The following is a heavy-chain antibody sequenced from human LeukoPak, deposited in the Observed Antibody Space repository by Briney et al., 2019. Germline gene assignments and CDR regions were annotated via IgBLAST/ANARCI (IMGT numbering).Heavy chain of an antibody. D-gene: IGHD1-26*01. V-gene: IGHV3-23*01. Sequence: HSGGSLRLSCAASGFTFNNYAMRWVRQAPGKGLEWVSGISGGGDSTFYADSVKGRFTISKDTSKNTLFLHLTSLRAEDTAMYYCASKIVVDGFDYWGQGTLVTVSS. CDR2: ISGGGDST. CDR3: ASKIVVDGFDY. CDR1: GFTFNNYA. J-gene: IGHJ4*02.